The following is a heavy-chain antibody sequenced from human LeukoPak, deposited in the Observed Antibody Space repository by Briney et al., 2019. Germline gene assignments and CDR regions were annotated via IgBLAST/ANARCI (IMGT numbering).Heavy chain of an antibody. V-gene: IGHV4-59*08. CDR3: ARWYYSGWAFDY. D-gene: IGHD6-19*01. Sequence: PSETLSLTCTVSGGTISSYYWNRIRQPPGKGLEWIGYIHDSGSTKYNPSLKSRVAISVGTSKNQFSLKLSSVTAADTAVYYCARWYYSGWAFDYWGQGTLVTVSS. J-gene: IGHJ4*02. CDR1: GGTISSYY. CDR2: IHDSGST.